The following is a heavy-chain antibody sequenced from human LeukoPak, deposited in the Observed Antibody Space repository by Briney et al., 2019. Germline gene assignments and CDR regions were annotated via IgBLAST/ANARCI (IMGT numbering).Heavy chain of an antibody. J-gene: IGHJ4*02. V-gene: IGHV1-69*13. CDR3: ASYCTNGVCYTGAPNYYFDY. D-gene: IGHD2-8*01. Sequence: SVKVSCKASGGTFSSYAISWVRQAPGQGLEWMGGIIPIFGTANYAQKFQGRVTITADESTSTAYMELSSLRSEDTAVYYCASYCTNGVCYTGAPNYYFDYWGQGTLVTVSS. CDR1: GGTFSSYA. CDR2: IIPIFGTA.